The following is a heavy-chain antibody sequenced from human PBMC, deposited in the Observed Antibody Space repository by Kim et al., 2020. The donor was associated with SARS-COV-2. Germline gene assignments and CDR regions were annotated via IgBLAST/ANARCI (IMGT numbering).Heavy chain of an antibody. Sequence: SVKVSCKASGGTFSSYAISWVRQAPGQGLEWMGGIIPIFGTANYAQKFQGRVTITADESTSTAYMELSSLRSEDTAVYYCASLALLLDYYYGMDVWGQGTTVTVSS. J-gene: IGHJ6*02. CDR1: GGTFSSYA. D-gene: IGHD3-10*01. CDR3: ASLALLLDYYYGMDV. V-gene: IGHV1-69*13. CDR2: IIPIFGTA.